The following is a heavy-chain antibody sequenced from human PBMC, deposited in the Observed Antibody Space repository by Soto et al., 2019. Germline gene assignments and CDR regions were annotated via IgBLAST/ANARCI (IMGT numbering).Heavy chain of an antibody. CDR1: GFTFSSYG. CDR2: ISYDGSNK. J-gene: IGHJ4*02. V-gene: IGHV3-30*18. D-gene: IGHD6-13*01. Sequence: QVQLVESGGGVVQPGRSLRLSCAASGFTFSSYGMHWVSQAPGKGLEWVAVISYDGSNKYYADSVKGRFTISRDNSKNTLYLQRNSLRAEDTAVYYCAKDSMGSSPESAFDYWGQGTLVTVSS. CDR3: AKDSMGSSPESAFDY.